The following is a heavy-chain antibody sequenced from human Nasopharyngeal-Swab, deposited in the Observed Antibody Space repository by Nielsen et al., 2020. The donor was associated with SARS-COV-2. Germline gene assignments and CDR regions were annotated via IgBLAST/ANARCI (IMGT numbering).Heavy chain of an antibody. Sequence: WVRQAPGQGLEWMGWMNPNRGNTGYAQKFQGRVTMTWNTSISTAYMELSSLRSEDTAVYYCARGSITIFGVVIQGWFDPWGQGTLVTVSS. CDR2: MNPNRGNT. V-gene: IGHV1-8*01. CDR3: ARGSITIFGVVIQGWFDP. J-gene: IGHJ5*02. D-gene: IGHD3-3*01.